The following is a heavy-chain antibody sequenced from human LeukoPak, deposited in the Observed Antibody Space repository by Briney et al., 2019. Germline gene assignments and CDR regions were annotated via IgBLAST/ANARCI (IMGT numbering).Heavy chain of an antibody. D-gene: IGHD5-12*01. CDR3: ARPHNSGWEFDP. Sequence: ASVEVSCKASGYTFTSYAMHWVRQAPGQRLEWMGWINAGNGNTKYSQKFQGRVTITRDTSASTAYMELSSLRSEDTAVYYCARPHNSGWEFDPWGQGTLVTVSS. CDR2: INAGNGNT. V-gene: IGHV1-3*01. CDR1: GYTFTSYA. J-gene: IGHJ5*02.